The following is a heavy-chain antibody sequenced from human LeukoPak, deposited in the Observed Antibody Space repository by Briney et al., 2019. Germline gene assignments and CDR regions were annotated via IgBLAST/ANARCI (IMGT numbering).Heavy chain of an antibody. V-gene: IGHV4-39*07. CDR2: IYYSGST. D-gene: IGHD4-23*01. Sequence: SETLSLTCTVSGGSISSSSYYWGWIRQPPGKGLEWIGSIYYSGSTYYNSSLKSRVTISVDTSKNQFSLKLSSVTAADTAVYYCARDRSTVVTGDAFDIWGQGTMVTVSS. CDR3: ARDRSTVVTGDAFDI. J-gene: IGHJ3*02. CDR1: GGSISSSSYY.